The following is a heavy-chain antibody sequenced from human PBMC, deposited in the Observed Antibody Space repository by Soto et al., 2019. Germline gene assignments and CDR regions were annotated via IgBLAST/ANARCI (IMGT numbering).Heavy chain of an antibody. J-gene: IGHJ4*02. Sequence: GGSLSLSCAASGFTFSGYWMHWVRQAPGKGLVWVSRINGDETSTSYADSVEGRFTISRDNARNTLYLQMNSLRAEDTAVYYCARGTTARPEYWGQGTLVTVPQ. CDR1: GFTFSGYW. CDR3: ARGTTARPEY. CDR2: INGDETST. D-gene: IGHD6-6*01. V-gene: IGHV3-74*01.